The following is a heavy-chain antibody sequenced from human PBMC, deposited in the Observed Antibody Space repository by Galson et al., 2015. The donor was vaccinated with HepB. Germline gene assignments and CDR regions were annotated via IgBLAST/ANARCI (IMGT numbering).Heavy chain of an antibody. J-gene: IGHJ6*04. CDR2: SSSGSTYI. D-gene: IGHD1-26*01. V-gene: IGHV3-21*01. CDR3: AREWEDV. CDR1: GFTFNTYV. Sequence: SLRLSCAASGFTFNTYVMSWVRQAPGKGLEWVSSSSSGSTYIYYADSVKGRFTISRDNAKNSLYLQMNSLRAEDTAVYYCAREWEDVWGTGTTVTVSS.